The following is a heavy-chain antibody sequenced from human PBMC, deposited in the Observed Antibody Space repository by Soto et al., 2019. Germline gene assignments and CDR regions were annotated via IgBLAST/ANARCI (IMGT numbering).Heavy chain of an antibody. CDR2: IYYLGNT. D-gene: IGHD3-3*01. CDR1: GDSISSSY. Sequence: SETLSLTCTVSGDSISSSYWSWIRQPPGKGLEWIGHIYYLGNTNYNPSLKSRVTLSLDTSKSQVSLRLSSVTAADTAVYYCVRVVTVFGVLRNWFDPWGQGTLVT. J-gene: IGHJ5*02. V-gene: IGHV4-59*01. CDR3: VRVVTVFGVLRNWFDP.